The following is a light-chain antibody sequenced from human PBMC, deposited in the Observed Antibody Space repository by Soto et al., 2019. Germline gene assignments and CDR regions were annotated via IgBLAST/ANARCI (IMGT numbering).Light chain of an antibody. CDR3: QSYDSSLSVV. Sequence: QSVLTQPPSLSVAPGQRVTISCTGSSSNIGAGYDVHWYQQLPGTAPKLLIYGNSNRPSGVPDRFSGSKSGTSASLAITKLQAEDEADYYCQSYDSSLSVVFGGGTKLTVL. CDR2: GNS. V-gene: IGLV1-40*01. J-gene: IGLJ2*01. CDR1: SSNIGAGYD.